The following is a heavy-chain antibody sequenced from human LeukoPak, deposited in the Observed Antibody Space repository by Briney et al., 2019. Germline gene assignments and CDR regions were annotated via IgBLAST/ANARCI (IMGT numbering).Heavy chain of an antibody. Sequence: GGSLRLSCVVSGFTFSSYAMSWVRQPPGKGLEWVSGISDGGGNTYYADSVKGRFTISRDNAKNSLYLQMNSLRAEDTAVYYCARRSSPFDYWGQGTLVTVSS. CDR2: ISDGGGNT. V-gene: IGHV3-48*03. D-gene: IGHD2-2*01. CDR3: ARRSSPFDY. CDR1: GFTFSSYA. J-gene: IGHJ4*02.